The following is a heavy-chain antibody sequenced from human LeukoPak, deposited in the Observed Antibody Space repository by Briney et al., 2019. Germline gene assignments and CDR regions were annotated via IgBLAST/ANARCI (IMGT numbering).Heavy chain of an antibody. CDR1: GFTFNNFG. CDR3: ARDRGDTGFDY. D-gene: IGHD4-17*01. V-gene: IGHV3-21*01. Sequence: PGGSLRLSCEASGFTFNNFGVNWVRQAPGKGLEWVSSISSSSSYIYYADSVKGRYTISRDNAKNSLYLQMNSLRAEDTAVYYCARDRGDTGFDYWGQGTLVTVSS. J-gene: IGHJ4*02. CDR2: ISSSSSYI.